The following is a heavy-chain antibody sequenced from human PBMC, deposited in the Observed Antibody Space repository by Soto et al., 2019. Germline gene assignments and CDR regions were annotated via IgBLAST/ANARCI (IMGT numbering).Heavy chain of an antibody. CDR2: IYHSGST. CDR3: ARAHGSGWGAFDI. D-gene: IGHD3-10*01. V-gene: IGHV4-30-2*01. Sequence: SETLSLTCAVSGGSISSGGYSWSWIRQPPGKGLEWIGYIYHSGSTYYSPSLKSRVTISVDRSKNQFSLKLSSVTAADTAAYYCARAHGSGWGAFDIWGQGTMVTVSS. CDR1: GGSISSGGYS. J-gene: IGHJ3*02.